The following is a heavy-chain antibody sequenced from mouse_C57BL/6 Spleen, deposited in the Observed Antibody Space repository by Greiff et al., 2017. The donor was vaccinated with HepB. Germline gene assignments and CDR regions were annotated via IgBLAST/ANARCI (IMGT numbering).Heavy chain of an antibody. D-gene: IGHD1-1*01. V-gene: IGHV1-19*01. CDR1: GYTFTDYY. J-gene: IGHJ2*01. Sequence: EVQLQQSGPVLVKPGASVKMSCKASGYTFTDYYMNWVKQSHGKSLEWIGVINPYNGGTSYNQKFKGKATLTVDKSSSTAYMELNSLTSEDSAVYYCARHSATISPGSSYFDYWGQGTTLTVSS. CDR2: INPYNGGT. CDR3: ARHSATISPGSSYFDY.